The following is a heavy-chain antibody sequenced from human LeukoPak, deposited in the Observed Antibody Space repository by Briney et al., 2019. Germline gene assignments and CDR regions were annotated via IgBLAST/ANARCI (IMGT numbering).Heavy chain of an antibody. V-gene: IGHV3-74*01. J-gene: IGHJ4*02. Sequence: PGGSLRLSCAASGFTSSSYWMHWVRQVPGKGLVWVSRISGDGTARNYADSVKGRFTISRDDAKNTLYLQMNSLRAEDTAVYYCASYWNGDSQFDYWGQGTLVTVSS. D-gene: IGHD4-17*01. CDR3: ASYWNGDSQFDY. CDR1: GFTSSSYW. CDR2: ISGDGTAR.